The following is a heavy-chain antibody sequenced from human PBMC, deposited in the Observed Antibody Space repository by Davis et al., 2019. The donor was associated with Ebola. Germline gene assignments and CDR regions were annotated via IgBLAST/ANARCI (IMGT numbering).Heavy chain of an antibody. V-gene: IGHV4-61*01. Sequence: SETLSLTCTVSGGSVSSGSYYWSWIRQPPGKGLEWIGYIYYSGSTNYNPSLKSRVTISVDTSKNQFSLKLSSVTAADTAVYYCARESIAARPAYWGQGTLVTVSS. CDR2: IYYSGST. J-gene: IGHJ4*02. CDR1: GGSVSSGSYY. CDR3: ARESIAARPAY. D-gene: IGHD6-6*01.